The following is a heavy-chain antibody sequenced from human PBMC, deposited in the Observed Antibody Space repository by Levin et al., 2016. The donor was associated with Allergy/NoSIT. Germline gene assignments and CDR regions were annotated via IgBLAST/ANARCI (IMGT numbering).Heavy chain of an antibody. V-gene: IGHV3-30*07. CDR1: GFTFNKYV. CDR3: ARSNDYGDSGHL. D-gene: IGHD4-17*01. Sequence: GGSLRLSCAASGFTFNKYVLHWVRQSPGKGLEWVALISPDGAKKVYTDSVKGRFTISRDNSKNTVVLQMNSLRAEDTAVYFCARSNDYGDSGHLWGQGTLVTVTS. CDR2: ISPDGAKK. J-gene: IGHJ1*01.